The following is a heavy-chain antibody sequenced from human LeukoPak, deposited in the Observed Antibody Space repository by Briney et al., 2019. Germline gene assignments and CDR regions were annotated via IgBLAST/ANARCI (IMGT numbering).Heavy chain of an antibody. V-gene: IGHV3-30-3*01. D-gene: IGHD3-3*01. CDR1: GFTFSSYA. CDR3: ARGATYYDSNWFDP. Sequence: PGGSLRLSCAASGFTFSSYAMHWVRQAPGKGLEWVAVISYDGSNKYYADSVKGRFTISRDNSKNTLYLQMNSLRAEDTAVYYCARGATYYDSNWFDPWGQGTLVTVSS. CDR2: ISYDGSNK. J-gene: IGHJ5*02.